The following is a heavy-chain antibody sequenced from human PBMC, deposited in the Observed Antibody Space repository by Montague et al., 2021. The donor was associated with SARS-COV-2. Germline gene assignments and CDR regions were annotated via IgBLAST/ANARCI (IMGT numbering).Heavy chain of an antibody. D-gene: IGHD6-13*01. J-gene: IGHJ5*02. V-gene: IGHV3-11*01. CDR2: ISDTGTPI. Sequence: SLRLSCAASGFTFSDYYMAWIRQAPGKGLEWVSYISDTGTPISYADSVKGRFTISRDKGNNSLYLQLNSLRAEDTAVYYCARGGGIAAAGIFDPWGQGTLVTVSS. CDR3: ARGGGIAAAGIFDP. CDR1: GFTFSDYY.